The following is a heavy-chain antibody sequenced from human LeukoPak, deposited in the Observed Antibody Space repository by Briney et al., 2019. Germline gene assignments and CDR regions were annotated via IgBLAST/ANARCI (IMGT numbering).Heavy chain of an antibody. CDR3: ASQTFYDSSGSYYMDV. V-gene: IGHV3-53*01. CDR2: IYSGGST. J-gene: IGHJ6*03. D-gene: IGHD3-22*01. Sequence: GGSLRLSCAASGFTVSSNYMSWVRQAPGKGLEWVSVIYSGGSTCYADSVKGRFTISRDNSKNTLYLQMNSLRAEDTAVYYCASQTFYDSSGSYYMDVWGKGTTVTISS. CDR1: GFTVSSNY.